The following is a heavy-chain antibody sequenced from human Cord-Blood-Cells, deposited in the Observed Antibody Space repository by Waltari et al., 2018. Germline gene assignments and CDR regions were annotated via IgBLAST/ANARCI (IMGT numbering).Heavy chain of an antibody. V-gene: IGHV1-2*06. CDR3: VSGNDRGNNWFDP. CDR2: INPNSGGT. J-gene: IGHJ5*02. D-gene: IGHD3-10*01. CDR1: GYTFSGHY. Sequence: QVQLVQSGAEVKKPGASVKVSCKASGYTFSGHYMHWVRRAPGQGLEWMGRINPNSGGTNYAQKFQGRVTRTRDTSISTAYMELSRLRSDDTAVYYCVSGNDRGNNWFDPWGQGTLVTVSS.